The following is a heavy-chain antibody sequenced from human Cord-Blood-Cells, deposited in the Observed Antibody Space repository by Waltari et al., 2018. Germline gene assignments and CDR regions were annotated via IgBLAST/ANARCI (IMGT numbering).Heavy chain of an antibody. CDR2: ISAYNGNT. D-gene: IGHD2-2*01. V-gene: IGHV1-18*04. Sequence: QVQLVQSGAEVKKPGASVKASCKASGYTFTSYGISWVRQAPGQGLEWMGWISAYNGNTNYAQKLQGRGTMTTDTSTRTAYMELRSLRSDDTAVYYCARAVRYCSSTSCSQNYYYYMDVWGKGTTVTVSS. CDR3: ARAVRYCSSTSCSQNYYYYMDV. CDR1: GYTFTSYG. J-gene: IGHJ6*03.